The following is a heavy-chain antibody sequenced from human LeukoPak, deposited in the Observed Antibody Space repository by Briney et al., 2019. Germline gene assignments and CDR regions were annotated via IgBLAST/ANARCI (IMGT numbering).Heavy chain of an antibody. CDR2: IYYSGST. J-gene: IGHJ6*02. V-gene: IGHV4-31*03. Sequence: ASQTLSLTCTVSGGSVSSGDHNWSWIRQHPGKGLEWIGYIYYSGSTYYNPSLKSRVSVSLDTSKNQFSLKLTSVTHADTAVYYCARGGDYYGLYVWGQGTTVTVSS. CDR3: ARGGDYYGLYV. CDR1: GGSVSSGDHN.